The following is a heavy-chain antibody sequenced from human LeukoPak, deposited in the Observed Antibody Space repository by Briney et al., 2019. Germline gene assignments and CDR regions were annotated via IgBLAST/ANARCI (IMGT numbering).Heavy chain of an antibody. J-gene: IGHJ6*02. Sequence: GGSLRLSCAASGFTFSSYAMHWVRQAPGKGLEWVAVISYDGSNKYYADSVKGRFTISRDNSKNTLYLQMNSLRAEDTAVHYCARAGGPTRRGYYYYYGMDVWGQGTTVTVSS. D-gene: IGHD3-16*01. CDR3: ARAGGPTRRGYYYYYGMDV. V-gene: IGHV3-30-3*01. CDR2: ISYDGSNK. CDR1: GFTFSSYA.